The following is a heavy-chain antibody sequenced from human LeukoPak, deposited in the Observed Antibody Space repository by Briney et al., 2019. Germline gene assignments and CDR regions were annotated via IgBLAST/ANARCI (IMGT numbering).Heavy chain of an antibody. D-gene: IGHD2-21*01. CDR3: ARGTNWYSET. CDR1: GYTFTDYY. CDR2: INPNSGGT. V-gene: IGHV1-2*02. Sequence: GSVEVSCKASGYTFTDYYIHWVRQAPGQGLEWMGWINPNSGGTKYSQRFQGRVTMTRATSITTAYMELSSLRSDDTAVYYCARGTNWYSETWGQGTMVPGSS. J-gene: IGHJ5*02.